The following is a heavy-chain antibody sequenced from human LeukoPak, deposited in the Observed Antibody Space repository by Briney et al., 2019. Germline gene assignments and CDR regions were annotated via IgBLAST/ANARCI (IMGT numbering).Heavy chain of an antibody. J-gene: IGHJ4*02. CDR1: AGSAISGSNY. Sequence: SETLSLTCTVSAGSAISGSNYCSWIRQPPGKRLEWIGYIYYSGRTTYNPSLNSRITISLDTSKNQFSLNLSSVTAADTAVYYCARVEGRCRDAGCYPFSVDDWGQGNLVTGSS. D-gene: IGHD2-15*01. CDR3: ARVEGRCRDAGCYPFSVDD. CDR2: IYYSGRT. V-gene: IGHV4-61*01.